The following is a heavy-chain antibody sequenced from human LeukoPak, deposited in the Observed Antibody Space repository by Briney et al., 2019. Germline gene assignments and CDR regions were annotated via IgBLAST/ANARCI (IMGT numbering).Heavy chain of an antibody. CDR2: IYTSGST. Sequence: ETLSLTCTVSGGSISSYYWSWIRQPAGKGLEWIGRIYTSGSTNYNPSLKSRVTMSVDTSKNQFSLKLSSVTAADTAVYYCARDVKTCSSTSCYYMDVWGKGTTVTVSS. CDR3: ARDVKTCSSTSCYYMDV. D-gene: IGHD2-2*01. J-gene: IGHJ6*03. V-gene: IGHV4-4*07. CDR1: GGSISSYY.